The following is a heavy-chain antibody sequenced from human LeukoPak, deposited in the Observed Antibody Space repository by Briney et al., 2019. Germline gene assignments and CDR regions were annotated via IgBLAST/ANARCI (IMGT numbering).Heavy chain of an antibody. CDR1: GGSFSGYY. CDR3: ARHSARRRFDIVVVPAARGWFDP. Sequence: SETLSLTCAVYGGSFSGYYWSWIRQPPGKGLEWIGEINHSGSTNYNPSLKSRVTISVDRSKNQFSLKLSSVTAADTAVYYCARHSARRRFDIVVVPAARGWFDPWGQGTLVTVSS. V-gene: IGHV4-34*01. D-gene: IGHD2-2*01. J-gene: IGHJ5*02. CDR2: INHSGST.